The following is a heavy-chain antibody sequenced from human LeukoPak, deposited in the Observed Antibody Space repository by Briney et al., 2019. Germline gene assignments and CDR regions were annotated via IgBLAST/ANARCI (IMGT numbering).Heavy chain of an antibody. V-gene: IGHV3-23*01. J-gene: IGHJ6*02. Sequence: GGSLRLSCAASGFTFSSYAMSWVRQAPGKGLEWVSAISGSGGSTYYADSVKGRFTISRDNSKNTLYLQMDSLRAEDTAVYYCARDLNSHGLYYGMDVWGQGTTVTVSS. CDR1: GFTFSSYA. CDR2: ISGSGGST. CDR3: ARDLNSHGLYYGMDV. D-gene: IGHD5-18*01.